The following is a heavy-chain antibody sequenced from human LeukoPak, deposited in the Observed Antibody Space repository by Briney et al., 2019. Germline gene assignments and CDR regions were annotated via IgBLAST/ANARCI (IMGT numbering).Heavy chain of an antibody. V-gene: IGHV1-2*02. D-gene: IGHD3/OR15-3a*01. CDR2: INPNSGGT. CDR1: GYTFTKYA. CDR3: ARGDWNYPDY. Sequence: ASVKVSCKASGYTFTKYAINWVRQAPGQGLEWMGWINPNSGGTNYAQKFQGRVTMTRDTSISTAYMELSRLRSDDTAVYYCARGDWNYPDYWGQGTLVTVSS. J-gene: IGHJ4*02.